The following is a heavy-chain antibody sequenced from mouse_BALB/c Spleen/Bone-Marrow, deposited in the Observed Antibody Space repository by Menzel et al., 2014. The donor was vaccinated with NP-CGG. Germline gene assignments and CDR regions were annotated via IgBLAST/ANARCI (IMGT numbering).Heavy chain of an antibody. J-gene: IGHJ2*01. D-gene: IGHD2-2*01. V-gene: IGHV14-3*02. CDR1: GFNVKDTY. CDR2: MDPANGNT. Sequence: VQLKEPGAELVKPGASVKLSCTASGFNVKDTYIHWVKQRPEQGLEWIGRMDPANGNTKYDPKFQGKATITADTSSNTAFLQLSSLTSEDTAVYYCASYVYGYYFDYWGQGTTLTVSS. CDR3: ASYVYGYYFDY.